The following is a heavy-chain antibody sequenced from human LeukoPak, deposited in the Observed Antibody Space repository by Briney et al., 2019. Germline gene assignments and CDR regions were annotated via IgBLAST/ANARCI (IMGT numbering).Heavy chain of an antibody. CDR3: ARNSYDSSGYFLLDY. V-gene: IGHV4-59*12. CDR1: GGSMSSYY. J-gene: IGHJ4*02. D-gene: IGHD3-22*01. Sequence: SETLSLTCTVSGGSMSSYYWSWIRQPPGKGLEWIGYIYYSGHTNYNPSLKSRVTISVDTSKNQFSLKLSSVTAADTAVYYCARNSYDSSGYFLLDYWGQGTLVTVSS. CDR2: IYYSGHT.